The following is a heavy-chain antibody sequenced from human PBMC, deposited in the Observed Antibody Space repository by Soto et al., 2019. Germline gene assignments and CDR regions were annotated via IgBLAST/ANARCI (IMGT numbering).Heavy chain of an antibody. V-gene: IGHV4-59*01. CDR2: IYYTGTT. CDR1: NGSIIGYY. J-gene: IGHJ4*02. Sequence: ETLSLTCTVSNGSIIGYYWTWIRQPPGKGLEWLGYIYYTGTTNYNPSLKSRVTISLDTSKNQFSLHLSSVTAADTAVYYCARDADEMAFYYFDYWGQGTRVTVSS. CDR3: ARDADEMAFYYFDY.